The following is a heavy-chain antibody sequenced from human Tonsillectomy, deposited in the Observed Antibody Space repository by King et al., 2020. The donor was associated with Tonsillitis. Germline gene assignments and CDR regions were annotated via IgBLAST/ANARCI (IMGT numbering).Heavy chain of an antibody. J-gene: IGHJ3*02. CDR3: APEWAYCGGDCYANASFDI. Sequence: VQLVESGGGVVQPGRSLRLSCAASGFTFSSYAMHWVRQAPGKGLEWVAVISYDGSNKYYAASVKGRFNNYRDNSKNTLYPQMNSLRSEDTAVYYCAPEWAYCGGDCYANASFDIGGQETVLTVSS. V-gene: IGHV3-30*04. CDR2: ISYDGSNK. CDR1: GFTFSSYA. D-gene: IGHD2-21*02.